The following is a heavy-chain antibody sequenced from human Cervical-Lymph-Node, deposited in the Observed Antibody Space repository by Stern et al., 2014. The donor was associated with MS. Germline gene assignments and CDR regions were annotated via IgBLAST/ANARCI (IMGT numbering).Heavy chain of an antibody. CDR1: GFTLTSSS. CDR2: IVGGRGNT. J-gene: IGHJ4*02. D-gene: IGHD3-16*01. V-gene: IGHV1-58*01. CDR3: AAPAEGSYGPFDY. Sequence: VQLVESGPEVKKPGTSVKVSCKASGFTLTSSSVQWVRQARGQRLEWIGRIVGGRGNTKYAQKFQRRVTISMDTSLSTAYIGLSSLRSEDTAVYSWAAPAEGSYGPFDYWGQGTLVTVSS.